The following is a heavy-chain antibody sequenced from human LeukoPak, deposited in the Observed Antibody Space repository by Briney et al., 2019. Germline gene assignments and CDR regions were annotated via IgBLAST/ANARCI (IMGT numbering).Heavy chain of an antibody. CDR3: ATDGPYYYDSSGYWSGFGY. Sequence: ASVKVSCKVSGYTLTELSMHWVRQAPGKGLEWMGGFDPEDGETIYAQKFRGRVTMTEDTSTDTAYMELSSLRSEDTAVYYCATDGPYYYDSSGYWSGFGYWGQGTLVTVSS. CDR1: GYTLTELS. J-gene: IGHJ4*02. CDR2: FDPEDGET. D-gene: IGHD3-22*01. V-gene: IGHV1-24*01.